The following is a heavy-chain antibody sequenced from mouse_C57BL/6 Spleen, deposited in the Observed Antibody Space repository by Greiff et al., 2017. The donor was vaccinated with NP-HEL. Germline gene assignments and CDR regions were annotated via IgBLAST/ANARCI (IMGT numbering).Heavy chain of an antibody. CDR3: ARRAGDYSLYYYAMGY. J-gene: IGHJ4*01. CDR1: GFSLSTSGMG. Sequence: ESGPGILQSSQTLSLTCSFSGFSLSTSGMGVSCIRQPSGKDLESLARIYWDDAKRPNPSLKRRLTISKDTTRNQVYLKITSVDTADTATYDCARRAGDYSLYYYAMGYWGQGASVTVAS. CDR2: IYWDDAK. V-gene: IGHV8-12*01. D-gene: IGHD1-1*01.